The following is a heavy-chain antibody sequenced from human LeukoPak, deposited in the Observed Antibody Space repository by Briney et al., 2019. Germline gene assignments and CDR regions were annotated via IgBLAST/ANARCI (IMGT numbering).Heavy chain of an antibody. CDR2: MNPNSGNT. CDR1: GYTFTSYD. D-gene: IGHD2-15*01. J-gene: IGHJ3*02. CDR3: ARRTREFGYCSGGSCYHDAFDI. V-gene: IGHV1-8*01. Sequence: ASVKVSCKASGYTFTSYDINWVRQATGQGLEWMGWMNPNSGNTGYAQRFQGRVTMTRNTSISTAYMELSSLRSEDTAVYYCARRTREFGYCSGGSCYHDAFDIWGQGTMVTVSS.